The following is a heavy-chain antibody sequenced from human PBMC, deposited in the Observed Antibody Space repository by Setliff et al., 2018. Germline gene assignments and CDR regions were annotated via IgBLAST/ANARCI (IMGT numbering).Heavy chain of an antibody. V-gene: IGHV4-38-2*01. J-gene: IGHJ4*02. CDR1: GYSISSGFY. D-gene: IGHD2-15*01. CDR3: ARGGTFRYFDF. CDR2: IYHSGTA. Sequence: ETLSLTCAVSGYSISSGFYWGWIRQPPGKGLEWIGSIYHSGTANYSPSLRSRLTISVDTSKNQFSLKLRSVTAADTAVYYCARGGTFRYFDFWGQGAPVTVSS.